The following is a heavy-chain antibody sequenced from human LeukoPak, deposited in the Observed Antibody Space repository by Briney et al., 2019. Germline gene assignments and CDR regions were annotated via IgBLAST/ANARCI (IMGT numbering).Heavy chain of an antibody. J-gene: IGHJ4*02. CDR1: GFIFSDYY. V-gene: IGHV3-11*04. CDR3: ARDKNYYDSSGRRKVTDY. D-gene: IGHD3-22*01. Sequence: GGSLRLSCEASGFIFSDYYMGWIRQAPGEGLEWVSYISSSTTIIYYADSLKGRFTISRDNAKNSLFLQMNSLRAEDTAIYYCARDKNYYDSSGRRKVTDYWGQGTLVTVSS. CDR2: ISSSTTII.